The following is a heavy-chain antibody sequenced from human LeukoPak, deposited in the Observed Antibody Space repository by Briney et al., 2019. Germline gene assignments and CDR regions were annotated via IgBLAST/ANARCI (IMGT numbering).Heavy chain of an antibody. Sequence: GGSLRLSCAASGFTFSSYAMSWVRQAPGKGLEWVSGVSGSGGSTYYADSVKGRFTISRDNSKNTLYLQMNSPRAEDTAVYYCAKDLWDSGSQAYFDYWGQGTLVTVSS. J-gene: IGHJ4*02. V-gene: IGHV3-23*01. CDR2: VSGSGGST. D-gene: IGHD3-10*01. CDR3: AKDLWDSGSQAYFDY. CDR1: GFTFSSYA.